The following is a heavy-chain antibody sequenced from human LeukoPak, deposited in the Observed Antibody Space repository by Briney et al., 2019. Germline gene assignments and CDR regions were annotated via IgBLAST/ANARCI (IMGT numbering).Heavy chain of an antibody. J-gene: IGHJ3*02. D-gene: IGHD1-26*01. Sequence: GGSLRLSCAASGFTFSSYEMNWVRQAPGKGLEWVSYISSSGSTIYYADSVKGRFTISRDNAKNSLYLQMNSLRAEDTAVYYCAREGATHDAFDIWGQGTMVTVPS. CDR1: GFTFSSYE. CDR2: ISSSGSTI. V-gene: IGHV3-48*03. CDR3: AREGATHDAFDI.